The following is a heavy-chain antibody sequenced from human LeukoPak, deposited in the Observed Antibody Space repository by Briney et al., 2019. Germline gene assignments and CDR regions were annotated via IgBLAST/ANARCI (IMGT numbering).Heavy chain of an antibody. Sequence: SQTLSLTCTVSGVSISSGSYYWSWIRQPAGKGLEWIGHIYTSGSTNYNPSLKSRVTISVDTSKNQFSLKLSSVTAADTAVYYCARSPTKIAAAGMDVWGKGTTVTISS. CDR1: GVSISSGSYY. D-gene: IGHD6-13*01. J-gene: IGHJ6*04. V-gene: IGHV4-61*09. CDR2: IYTSGST. CDR3: ARSPTKIAAAGMDV.